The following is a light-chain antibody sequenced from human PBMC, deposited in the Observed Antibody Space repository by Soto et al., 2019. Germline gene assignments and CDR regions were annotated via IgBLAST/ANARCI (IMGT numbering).Light chain of an antibody. CDR1: QKINTW. J-gene: IGKJ4*01. V-gene: IGKV1-5*03. CDR2: EAS. CDR3: QQYEIYPRT. Sequence: IQMTQSPSTLSASVGDRVTITCRASQKINTWVAWYQQRPGKAPKLLIYEASSLEPGVPSRFGGSGSGTDFTLTISSLQSDDFATYYCQQYEIYPRTFGGGTQV.